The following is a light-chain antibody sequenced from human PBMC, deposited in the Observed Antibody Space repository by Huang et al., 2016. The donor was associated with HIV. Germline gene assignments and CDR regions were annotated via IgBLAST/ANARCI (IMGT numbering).Light chain of an antibody. CDR2: AES. CDR1: QGIRND. CDR3: LQDYNYTFT. J-gene: IGKJ3*01. Sequence: AIQLTQSPSSLSASVGDRVTITCRASQGIRNDLGWYQQKPGKAPKRLIYAESSLQSGVPTRFSGSGSGTYFPLTISSLQPEDFATYYCLQDYNYTFTFGPGTKVDIK. V-gene: IGKV1-6*01.